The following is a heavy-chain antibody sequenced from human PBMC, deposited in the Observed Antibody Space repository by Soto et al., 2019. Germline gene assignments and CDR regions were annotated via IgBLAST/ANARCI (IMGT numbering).Heavy chain of an antibody. Sequence: GGSLRLSCAASGFTVSSKYMNLVRQAPGKGLEWVSIIWSSGLTYYADSVRGRFTISRDISKNILFLQMNNLRAEDSAIYYCARELPPDPWGQGTLVTVSS. V-gene: IGHV3-53*01. CDR2: IWSSGLT. CDR3: ARELPPDP. J-gene: IGHJ5*02. D-gene: IGHD2-15*01. CDR1: GFTVSSKY.